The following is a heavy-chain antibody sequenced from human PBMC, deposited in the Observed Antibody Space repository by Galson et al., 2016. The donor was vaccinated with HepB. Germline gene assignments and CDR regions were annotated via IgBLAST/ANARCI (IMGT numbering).Heavy chain of an antibody. D-gene: IGHD1-26*01. CDR1: GFTFSNYG. CDR2: ISRSGDST. J-gene: IGHJ6*04. V-gene: IGHV3-23*01. Sequence: SLRLSCAASGFTFSNYGMTWVRQAPGKGLEGVSSISRSGDSTDYADAVKGRFTISRDNSTNPLSTQMNSLPADDTAIYYCVQGSTAPAVWGKGTTVTVSS. CDR3: VQGSTAPAV.